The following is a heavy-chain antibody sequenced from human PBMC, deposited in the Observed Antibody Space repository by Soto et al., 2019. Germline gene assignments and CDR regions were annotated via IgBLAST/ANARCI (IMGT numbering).Heavy chain of an antibody. D-gene: IGHD3-22*01. CDR3: AGAYYYDSSGYYPFDY. J-gene: IGHJ4*02. V-gene: IGHV4-39*01. CDR2: IYYSGST. Sequence: PSEPLSLTYTVSGGPISNSSYYWSCISQPPGKGLEWIGSIYYSGSTYYNPSLKSRVTISVDTSKNQFSLKLSSVTAADTAVYYCAGAYYYDSSGYYPFDYWGQRTLVTVSS. CDR1: GGPISNSSYY.